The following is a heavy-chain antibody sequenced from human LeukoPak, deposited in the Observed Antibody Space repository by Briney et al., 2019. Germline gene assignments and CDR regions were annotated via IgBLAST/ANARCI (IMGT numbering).Heavy chain of an antibody. CDR2: INSDGSST. V-gene: IGHV3-74*01. J-gene: IGHJ4*02. CDR3: ASLDYDYVWGIEY. Sequence: PGGSLRLSCAASGYTFSSYWMHWFRQAPGKGLVWVSRINSDGSSTSYADSVKGRFTISRDNAKNTLYLQMNSLRAEDTAVYYCASLDYDYVWGIEYWGQGTLVTVSS. D-gene: IGHD3-16*01. CDR1: GYTFSSYW.